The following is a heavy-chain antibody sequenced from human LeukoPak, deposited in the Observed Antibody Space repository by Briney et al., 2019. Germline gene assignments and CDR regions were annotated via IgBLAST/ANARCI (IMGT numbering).Heavy chain of an antibody. V-gene: IGHV3-30*18. Sequence: PGGSLRLSCAASGFTFSSYGMHWVRQAPGKGLEWVAVISYDGSNKYYADSVKGRFTISRDNSKNTLYLQMNSLRAEDMAVYYCAKDSSGYSDYFDYWGQGTLVTVSS. J-gene: IGHJ4*02. CDR1: GFTFSSYG. CDR2: ISYDGSNK. CDR3: AKDSSGYSDYFDY. D-gene: IGHD3-22*01.